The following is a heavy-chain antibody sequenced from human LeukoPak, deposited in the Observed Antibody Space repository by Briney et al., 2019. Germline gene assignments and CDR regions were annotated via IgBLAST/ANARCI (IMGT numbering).Heavy chain of an antibody. CDR1: GFTFSNAW. D-gene: IGHD6-19*01. J-gene: IGHJ4*02. Sequence: GGSLRLSCAASGFTFSNAWMGWVRQAPGKGLEWVGRIKSKTDGGTTDYAAPVKGRFTISRDDSKNTLYLQMNSLKTEDTAVYYCTSLSSGWYRADYWGQGTLVTVSS. CDR2: IKSKTDGGTT. CDR3: TSLSSGWYRADY. V-gene: IGHV3-15*01.